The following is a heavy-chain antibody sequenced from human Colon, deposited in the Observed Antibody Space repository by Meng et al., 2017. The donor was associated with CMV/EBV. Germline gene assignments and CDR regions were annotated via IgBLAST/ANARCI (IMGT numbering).Heavy chain of an antibody. J-gene: IGHJ6*02. CDR1: GFTFSSYK. V-gene: IGHV3-30-3*01. CDR3: ARISKYSYGVYGMDV. Sequence: GGSLRLSCGGSGFTFSSYKIIWVRQAPGKGLEWVAVISHDGNNRYYADSVKGRFTISRDNAKNSLYLEMNSLRAEDTAVYYCARISKYSYGVYGMDVWGQGTTVTVSS. CDR2: ISHDGNNR. D-gene: IGHD5-18*01.